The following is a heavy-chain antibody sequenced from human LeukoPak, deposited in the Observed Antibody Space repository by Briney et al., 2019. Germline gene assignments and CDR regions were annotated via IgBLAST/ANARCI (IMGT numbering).Heavy chain of an antibody. Sequence: GGSLRLSCAASGFTFSSYGMHWVRQAPGKGLEWLAIIWHDGSNQYYADSVKGRFTISRDNSKNTLYLQMNSLRAEDTAVLYCARERSDSSSWYVFDYWGQGTLVTVSS. CDR2: IWHDGSNQ. J-gene: IGHJ4*02. CDR1: GFTFSSYG. V-gene: IGHV3-33*01. CDR3: ARERSDSSSWYVFDY. D-gene: IGHD6-13*01.